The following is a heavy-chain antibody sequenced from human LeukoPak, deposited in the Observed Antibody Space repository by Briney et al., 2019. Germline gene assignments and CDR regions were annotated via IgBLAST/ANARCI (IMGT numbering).Heavy chain of an antibody. D-gene: IGHD1-26*01. J-gene: IGHJ4*02. Sequence: KASETLSLTCTVSGGSISSSSYYWGWIRQPPGKGLEWIGSIYYSGSTYYNPSLKSRVTISVDTSKNQFSLKLSSVTAADTAVYYCARHVGSGSYDDYWGQGTLVTVSS. CDR3: ARHVGSGSYDDY. V-gene: IGHV4-39*01. CDR2: IYYSGST. CDR1: GGSISSSSYY.